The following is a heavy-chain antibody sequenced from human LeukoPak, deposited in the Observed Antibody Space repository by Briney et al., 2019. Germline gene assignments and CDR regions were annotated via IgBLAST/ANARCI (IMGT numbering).Heavy chain of an antibody. J-gene: IGHJ3*02. V-gene: IGHV1-46*01. CDR3: AREQHAFSGSYYAFDI. D-gene: IGHD1-26*01. Sequence: ASVKVSCKAFGYTFTSNYMHWVRQAPGQGPEWMGVISPSGGSTTYAQKFQGRVTLTRDMSTSTDYLELSSLRSEDTAVYYCAREQHAFSGSYYAFDIWGQGTMVTVSS. CDR1: GYTFTSNY. CDR2: ISPSGGST.